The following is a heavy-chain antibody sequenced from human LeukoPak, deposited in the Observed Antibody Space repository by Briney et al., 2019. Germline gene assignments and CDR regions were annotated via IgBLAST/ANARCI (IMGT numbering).Heavy chain of an antibody. CDR2: VSHSGST. CDR1: GFTFSNYA. D-gene: IGHD2-2*01. V-gene: IGHV4-59*05. Sequence: GSLRLSCAASGFTFSNYAMSWVRQTPGKGLEWIGCVSHSGSTYYNPSLQSRVSISVDTSNNQFSLRLTSVTAADTAVYYCARQRDIVVGPEAPNGIETFDFWGLGTMVTVSS. J-gene: IGHJ3*01. CDR3: ARQRDIVVGPEAPNGIETFDF.